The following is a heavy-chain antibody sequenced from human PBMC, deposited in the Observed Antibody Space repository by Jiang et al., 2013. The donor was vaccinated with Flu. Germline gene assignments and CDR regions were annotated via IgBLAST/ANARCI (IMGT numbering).Heavy chain of an antibody. V-gene: IGHV4-39*07. Sequence: PPGKGLEWIGSIYYSGSTYYNPSLKSRVTISVDTSKNQFSLKLSSVTAADTAVYYCARTITMVQGVIIIVFYFDYWGQGTLVTVSS. CDR3: ARTITMVQGVIIIVFYFDY. D-gene: IGHD3-10*01. J-gene: IGHJ4*02. CDR2: IYYSGST.